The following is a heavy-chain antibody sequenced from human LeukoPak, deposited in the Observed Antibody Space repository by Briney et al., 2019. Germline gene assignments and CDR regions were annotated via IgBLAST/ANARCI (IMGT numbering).Heavy chain of an antibody. D-gene: IGHD3-22*01. V-gene: IGHV3-30-3*01. J-gene: IGHJ4*02. CDR3: ARDLVGGWDDGSGYYYGYFDY. Sequence: AGRSLRLSCAASGFTFAIYAMHWVREAPGKGREWVAVISYDGNKKYYADSGKGRFTISRENSKTTPYSQMNSLRAEDTAVYYCARDLVGGWDDGSGYYYGYFDYWGQGTLVTVSS. CDR2: ISYDGNKK. CDR1: GFTFAIYA.